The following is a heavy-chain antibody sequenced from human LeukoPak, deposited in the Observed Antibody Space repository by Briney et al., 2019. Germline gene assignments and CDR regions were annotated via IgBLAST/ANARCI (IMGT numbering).Heavy chain of an antibody. D-gene: IGHD1-1*01. Sequence: GGSLRLSCIVSGFTFRGYWMHWVRQAPGKGLVWVSRISSDGTSTSYVDSVKGRFTISRDNAKNTLYLQMNSLRAEDTAIYYCPREDQLERPEYWGQGTLVTVSS. V-gene: IGHV3-74*01. CDR2: ISSDGTST. CDR3: PREDQLERPEY. J-gene: IGHJ4*02. CDR1: GFTFRGYW.